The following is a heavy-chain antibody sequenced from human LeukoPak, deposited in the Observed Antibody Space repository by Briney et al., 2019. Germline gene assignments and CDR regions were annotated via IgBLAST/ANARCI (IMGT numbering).Heavy chain of an antibody. CDR2: MNPNSGNT. CDR1: GYTFTSYD. Sequence: ASVEVSCKASGYTFTSYDINWVRQATGQGLEWMGWMNPNSGNTGYAQKFQGRVTMTRNTSISTAYMELSSLRSEDTAVYYCARVRDYGDFDYFDYWGQGTLVTVSS. V-gene: IGHV1-8*01. CDR3: ARVRDYGDFDYFDY. D-gene: IGHD4-17*01. J-gene: IGHJ4*02.